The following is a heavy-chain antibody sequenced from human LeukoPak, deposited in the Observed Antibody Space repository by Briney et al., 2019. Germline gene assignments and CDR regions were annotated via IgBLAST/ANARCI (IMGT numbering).Heavy chain of an antibody. V-gene: IGHV3-49*04. J-gene: IGHJ3*02. CDR1: GFNFGDYA. CDR2: IRSKAYGGTA. D-gene: IGHD2-15*01. CDR3: TRVQVVVGAMAAFDI. Sequence: GGSLRLSCTASGFNFGDYAVSWVRQAPGKGLEWVGFIRSKAYGGTAEYAASVKGRLSISRDDSKSIAYLQMNSLKSEDTAVYYCTRVQVVVGAMAAFDIWGQGTMVTVSS.